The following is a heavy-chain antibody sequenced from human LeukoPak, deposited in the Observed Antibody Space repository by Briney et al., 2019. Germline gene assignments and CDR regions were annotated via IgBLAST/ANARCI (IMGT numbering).Heavy chain of an antibody. D-gene: IGHD3-10*01. CDR3: ARGRLRGIQPWYLDY. CDR2: VNHSGST. Sequence: SETLSLTCAVYGGSFSGYYWSWIRQPPGKGLEWIGEVNHSGSTNYNPSLKSRVTISVDTSKNQFSLKLSSVTAADTAVYYCARGRLRGIQPWYLDYWGQGTLVTVSS. CDR1: GGSFSGYY. J-gene: IGHJ4*02. V-gene: IGHV4-34*01.